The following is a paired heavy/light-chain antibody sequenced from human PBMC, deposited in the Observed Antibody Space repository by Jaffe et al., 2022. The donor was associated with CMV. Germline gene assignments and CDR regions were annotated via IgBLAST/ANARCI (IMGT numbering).Heavy chain of an antibody. D-gene: IGHD3-10*01. V-gene: IGHV3-66*01. CDR2: IYSGGST. CDR1: GFTVSSNY. J-gene: IGHJ6*03. CDR3: ARDRTVREATKKTNYYYYMDV. Sequence: EVQLVESGGGLVQPGGSLRLSCAASGFTVSSNYMSWVRQAPGKGLEWVSVIYSGGSTYYADSVKGRFTISRDNSKNTLYLQMNSLRAEDTAVYYCARDRTVREATKKTNYYYYMDVWGKGTTVTVSS.
Light chain of an antibody. J-gene: IGKJ5*01. CDR3: QQYYSYPIA. CDR1: QGISSY. CDR2: AAS. V-gene: IGKV1-8*01. Sequence: AIRITQSPSSLSASTGDRVTITCRASQGISSYLAWYQQKPGKAPKLLIYAASTLQSGVPSRFSGSGSGTDFTLTISCLQSEDFATYYCQQYYSYPIAFGQGTRLEIK.